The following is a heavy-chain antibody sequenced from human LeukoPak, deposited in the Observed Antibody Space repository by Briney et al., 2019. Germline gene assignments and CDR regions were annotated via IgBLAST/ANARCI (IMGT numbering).Heavy chain of an antibody. D-gene: IGHD3-16*01. CDR3: ARDQADWGYYFDY. Sequence: GGSLRLSCAASGLTFSSYGMHWVRQAPGKGLEWVAVIWYDGSNKYYADSVKGRFTISRDNSKNTLYLQMNSLRAEDTAVYYCARDQADWGYYFDYWGQGTLVTVSS. CDR2: IWYDGSNK. CDR1: GLTFSSYG. V-gene: IGHV3-33*01. J-gene: IGHJ4*02.